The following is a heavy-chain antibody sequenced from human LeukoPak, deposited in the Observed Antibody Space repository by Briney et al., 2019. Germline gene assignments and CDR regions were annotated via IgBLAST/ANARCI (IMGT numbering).Heavy chain of an antibody. CDR3: ASASDIAVAGYYYYYYMDV. J-gene: IGHJ6*03. V-gene: IGHV1-69*13. D-gene: IGHD6-19*01. CDR2: IIPIFGTA. Sequence: GASVKVSCKASGYTFTSYGISWVRQAPGQGLEWMGGIIPIFGTANYAQKFQGRVTITADESTSTAYMELSSLRSEDTAVYYCASASDIAVAGYYYYYYMDVWGKGTTVTISS. CDR1: GYTFTSYG.